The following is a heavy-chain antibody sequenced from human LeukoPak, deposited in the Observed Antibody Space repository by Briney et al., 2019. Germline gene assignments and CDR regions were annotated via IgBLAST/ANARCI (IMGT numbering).Heavy chain of an antibody. J-gene: IGHJ4*02. CDR2: IYYSGST. V-gene: IGHV4-59*11. Sequence: SETLSLTCTVSGGSISSHYWSWIRQPPGKGLEWIGYIYYSGSTNYNPSLKSRVTISVDTSKNQFSLKLSSVTAADTAVYYCARGGRGPADTYYFDYWGQGTLVTVSS. D-gene: IGHD6-13*01. CDR1: GGSISSHY. CDR3: ARGGRGPADTYYFDY.